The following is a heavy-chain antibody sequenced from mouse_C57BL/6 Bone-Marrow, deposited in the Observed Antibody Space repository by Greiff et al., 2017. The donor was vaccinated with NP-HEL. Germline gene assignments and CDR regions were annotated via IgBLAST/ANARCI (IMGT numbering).Heavy chain of an antibody. J-gene: IGHJ2*01. D-gene: IGHD1-1*01. CDR1: GYTFTDYE. CDR3: TGYYGLHY. Sequence: VQVVESGAELVRPGASVTLSCKASGYTFTDYEMHWVKQTPVHGLEWIGAIDPETGGTAYNQKFKGKAILTADKSSSTAYMELRSLTSEDSAVYYCTGYYGLHYWGQGTTLTVSS. CDR2: IDPETGGT. V-gene: IGHV1-15*01.